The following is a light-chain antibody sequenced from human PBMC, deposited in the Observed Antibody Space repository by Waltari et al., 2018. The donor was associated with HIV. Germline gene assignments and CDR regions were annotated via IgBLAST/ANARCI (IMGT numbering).Light chain of an antibody. CDR1: NIGSTT. Sequence: SYVLPQPPSLSLAPRQTARNTCGGTNIGSTTVHWSQQKPGQAPVLVINDDSDRPSGIPGRFSGSNSGNTATLTISRVEAGDEADYYCQVWDSSSDHFYVFGTGTKVTVL. V-gene: IGLV3-21*02. CDR3: QVWDSSSDHFYV. J-gene: IGLJ1*01. CDR2: DDS.